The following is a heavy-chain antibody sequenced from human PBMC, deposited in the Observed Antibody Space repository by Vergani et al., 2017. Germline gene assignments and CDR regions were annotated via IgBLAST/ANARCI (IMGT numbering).Heavy chain of an antibody. CDR1: GYIFSNFC. V-gene: IGHV5-51*01. Sequence: EKQLVQSGSETKKPGESLKIPCQAFGYIFSNFCIVWVRQRPGRGLEWMGIIYPGDSEVKSNPTFRGQVIFSVDTSVNTAYLQWRCLQASDTATYFCASGGHGSENGGALQLWGQGTNITVSS. CDR3: ASGGHGSENGGALQL. D-gene: IGHD3-10*01. CDR2: IYPGDSEV. J-gene: IGHJ3*01.